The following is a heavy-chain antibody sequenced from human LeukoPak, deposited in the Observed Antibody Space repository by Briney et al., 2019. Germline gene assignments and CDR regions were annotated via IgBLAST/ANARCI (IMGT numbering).Heavy chain of an antibody. D-gene: IGHD3-16*01. CDR1: GFSLSNARVG. J-gene: IGHJ4*02. CDR3: ARITLGGYFDY. V-gene: IGHV2-26*01. Sequence: SAPTLVNPTDPLTLTCTVSGFSLSNARVGVSWIRQPPGKALEWLAYIFSNDEKSYSTSLKSRLTISKDTSTSQVVLTMTNMDPVDTATYYCARITLGGYFDYWGQGTLVTVSS. CDR2: IFSNDEK.